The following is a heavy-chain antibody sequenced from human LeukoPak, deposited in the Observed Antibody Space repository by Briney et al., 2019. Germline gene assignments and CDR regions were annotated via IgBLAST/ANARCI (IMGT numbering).Heavy chain of an antibody. Sequence: ASVKVSCKASGYTFTSYDINWVRQAAGQGLEWMGWMNPNSGNTGYAQKFQGRVTMTRNTSISTAYMELSRLRSEDPAVYYCAGERAVRLVYWGQGTLVTVSS. CDR1: GYTFTSYD. J-gene: IGHJ4*02. CDR3: AGERAVRLVY. D-gene: IGHD6-25*01. CDR2: MNPNSGNT. V-gene: IGHV1-8*01.